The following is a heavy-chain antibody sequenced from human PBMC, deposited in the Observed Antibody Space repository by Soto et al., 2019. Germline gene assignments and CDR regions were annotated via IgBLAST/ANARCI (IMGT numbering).Heavy chain of an antibody. V-gene: IGHV2-5*02. J-gene: IGHJ4*02. CDR2: IYWDDDK. Sequence: QITLKESGPTLVKPTQTLTLTCTFSGFSLSTSGVGVGWIRQPPGKALEWLALIYWDDDKRYSPSLKSRLTITKDTSKNHVVLTMTNMDPVYTATYYCARSVTIFGVVRYWGQGTLVTVSS. CDR1: GFSLSTSGVG. D-gene: IGHD3-3*01. CDR3: ARSVTIFGVVRY.